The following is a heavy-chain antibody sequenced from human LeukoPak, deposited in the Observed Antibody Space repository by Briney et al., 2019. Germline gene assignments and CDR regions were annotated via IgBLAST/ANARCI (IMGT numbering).Heavy chain of an antibody. D-gene: IGHD3-22*01. CDR1: GGSISSGSYY. J-gene: IGHJ4*02. Sequence: SETLSLTCTVSGGSISSGSYYWGWLRQPPGKGLEWIGSMYYSACTSYNPSLKSRVTISVDTSKNQFSLKLSSVTAADTAVYYCARDQKYYYDSSGHPLVYWGQGTLVTVSS. CDR2: MYYSACT. V-gene: IGHV4-39*07. CDR3: ARDQKYYYDSSGHPLVY.